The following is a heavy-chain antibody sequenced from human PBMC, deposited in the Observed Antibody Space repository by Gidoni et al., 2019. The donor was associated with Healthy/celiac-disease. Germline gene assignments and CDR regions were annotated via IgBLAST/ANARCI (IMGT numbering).Heavy chain of an antibody. CDR1: GFTFSSYA. CDR2: ISYDGSNK. V-gene: IGHV3-30-3*01. Sequence: QVQLVESGGGVVQPGRSLRLSCAASGFTFSSYAMPWVRQAPGKGLEWVSVISYDGSNKYYAASVKGRFTNSRDNSKNTLYLQMNSLRAEDTAVYYCARAAAIGGFGELLYPINWFDPWGQGTLVTVSS. D-gene: IGHD3-10*01. J-gene: IGHJ5*02. CDR3: ARAAAIGGFGELLYPINWFDP.